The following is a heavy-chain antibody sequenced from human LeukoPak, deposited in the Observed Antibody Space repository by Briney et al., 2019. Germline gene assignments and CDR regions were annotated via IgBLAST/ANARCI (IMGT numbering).Heavy chain of an antibody. Sequence: GGSLRLSCAASGFTFSSYAMSWVRQAPGKGLEWVSGISGSGGSTYYADSVKGRFTISRDNSKNTLYLQTSSLRAEDTAVYYCAKDRQQWLVLQFDPWGQGTLVTVSS. D-gene: IGHD6-19*01. CDR1: GFTFSSYA. J-gene: IGHJ5*02. CDR3: AKDRQQWLVLQFDP. CDR2: ISGSGGST. V-gene: IGHV3-23*01.